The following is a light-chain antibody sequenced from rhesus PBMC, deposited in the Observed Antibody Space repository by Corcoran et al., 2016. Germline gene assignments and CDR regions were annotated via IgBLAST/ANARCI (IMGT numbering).Light chain of an antibody. J-gene: IGKJ2*01. Sequence: DIQMTQSPSSLSASVVDRVTITCRASQGITNDLAWYQQKPGETSKLLIYEASSLQSGIPSRFSGSGSGTDFTLTISSLQSENFATYYCQHYYSTPYSFGQGTKVEVK. CDR2: EAS. CDR1: QGITND. CDR3: QHYYSTPYS. V-gene: IGKV1-25*01.